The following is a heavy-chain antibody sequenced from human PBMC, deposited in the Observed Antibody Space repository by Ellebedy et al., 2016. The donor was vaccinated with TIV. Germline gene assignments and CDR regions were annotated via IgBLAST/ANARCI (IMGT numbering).Heavy chain of an antibody. CDR2: ISHRSPTT. V-gene: IGHV3-23*01. J-gene: IGHJ4*02. CDR3: AKSAQVDS. Sequence: GESLKISXAASGFTFSSYAMTWVRQAPGKGPEWVSSISHRSPTTWYADSVKGRFTISRDNSKNTVVLHLSSLRVEDTAIYYCAKSAQVDSWGQGTLVTVSS. CDR1: GFTFSSYA.